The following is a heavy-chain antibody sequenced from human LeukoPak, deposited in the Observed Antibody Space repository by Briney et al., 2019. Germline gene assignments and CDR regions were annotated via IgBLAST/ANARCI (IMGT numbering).Heavy chain of an antibody. D-gene: IGHD3-16*01. Sequence: SETLSLTCAVYGGSFSGYYWSWIRQPPGKGLEWVGEINHSGSTNYNPSLKSRVTISVDTSKNQFSLKLSAVTAADTAVYYCARASWGPHYFDYWGQGTLVTVSS. CDR2: INHSGST. V-gene: IGHV4-34*01. CDR1: GGSFSGYY. CDR3: ARASWGPHYFDY. J-gene: IGHJ4*02.